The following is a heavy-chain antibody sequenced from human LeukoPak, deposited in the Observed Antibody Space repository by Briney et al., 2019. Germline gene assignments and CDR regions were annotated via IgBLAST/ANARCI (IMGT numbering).Heavy chain of an antibody. CDR1: GFTFSSYA. V-gene: IGHV3-23*01. D-gene: IGHD2-2*01. J-gene: IGHJ6*02. CDR2: ISGSGGST. Sequence: PGGSLRLSCAASGFTFSSYAMSWVRQAPGKGLEWVSAISGSGGSTYYADSVKGRFTISRDNSKNTLYLQMNSLRAEDTAVYYCSRIRCSSASCDWSGYYGMDVWGQGTTVTVSS. CDR3: SRIRCSSASCDWSGYYGMDV.